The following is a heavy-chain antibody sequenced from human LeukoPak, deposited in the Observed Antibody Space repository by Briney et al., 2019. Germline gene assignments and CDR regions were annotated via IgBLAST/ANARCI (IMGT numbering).Heavy chain of an antibody. J-gene: IGHJ4*02. Sequence: PGGSLRLSCAASGFTVSSNYMSWVRQAPGKGLEWVSVVYSGGSTYYADSVKGRFTISRDNSKNTLYLQMNSLRAEDTAVYYCAVTDWLVGASLDYWGQGTLVTVSS. CDR1: GFTVSSNY. V-gene: IGHV3-66*01. CDR3: AVTDWLVGASLDY. CDR2: VYSGGST. D-gene: IGHD3-9*01.